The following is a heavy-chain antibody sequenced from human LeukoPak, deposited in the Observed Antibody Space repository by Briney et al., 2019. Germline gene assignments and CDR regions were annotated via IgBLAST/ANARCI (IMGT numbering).Heavy chain of an antibody. D-gene: IGHD6-19*01. V-gene: IGHV3-48*01. Sequence: GGSLRLSCAASGFTFSSYSMNWVRQAPGKGLEWVSYISSSSSTIYYADSVKGRFTISRDNAKNSLYLQMNSLRAEDTAVYYCARATLDSEYSSGWYLRRWDYYYYYMDVWGKGTTVTVSS. CDR2: ISSSSSTI. CDR1: GFTFSSYS. CDR3: ARATLDSEYSSGWYLRRWDYYYYYMDV. J-gene: IGHJ6*03.